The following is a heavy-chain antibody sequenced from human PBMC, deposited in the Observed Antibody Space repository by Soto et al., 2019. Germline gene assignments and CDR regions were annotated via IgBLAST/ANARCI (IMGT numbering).Heavy chain of an antibody. V-gene: IGHV4-31*03. CDR1: GGSISSVGYY. CDR2: IYYST. CDR3: ARDYRASYPAYYYYGMDV. Sequence: QVQLQESGPGLVKPSQTLSLTCTVSGGSISSVGYYWSWIRQHPGKGLEWIGYIYYSTYYNPSLKSRVTISVDTSKNQFSLKLSSVTAADTAVYYCARDYRASYPAYYYYGMDVWGQGTTVTVSS. J-gene: IGHJ6*02. D-gene: IGHD3-16*02.